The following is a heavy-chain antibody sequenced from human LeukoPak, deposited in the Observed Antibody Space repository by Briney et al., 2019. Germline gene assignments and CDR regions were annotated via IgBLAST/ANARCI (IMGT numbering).Heavy chain of an antibody. V-gene: IGHV3-23*01. D-gene: IGHD5-24*01. Sequence: GGSLRLSCAASGFTFSHHGMNWVRQAPGKGLEWVSGIRASGTTTYYADSVKGRFTISRDNSMNMVFLQMNSLRAEDTVVYYCARDQPTISYWGQGTLVTVSS. CDR1: GFTFSHHG. J-gene: IGHJ4*02. CDR3: ARDQPTISY. CDR2: IRASGTTT.